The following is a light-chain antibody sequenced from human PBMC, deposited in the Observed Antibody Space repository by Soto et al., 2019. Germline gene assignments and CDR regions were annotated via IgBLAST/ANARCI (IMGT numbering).Light chain of an antibody. V-gene: IGKV1-5*03. CDR3: QQYNNWLQT. CDR2: KAS. J-gene: IGKJ1*01. CDR1: QSISNH. Sequence: DIQITQSPSSLSASLEDRDIITCRASQSISNHLNWYQQKPGKAPKLLIYKASTLESGVPSNFSGSGSGTEFTLTISSVQSEDFAVYYCQQYNNWLQTFGQGTRWIS.